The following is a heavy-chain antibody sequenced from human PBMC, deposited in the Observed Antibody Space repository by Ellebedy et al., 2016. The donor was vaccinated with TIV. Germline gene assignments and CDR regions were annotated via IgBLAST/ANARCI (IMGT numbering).Heavy chain of an antibody. CDR3: ARAEGLVVDY. CDR2: IYYSGST. Sequence: SETLSLXCTVSGGSISSGGYYWSWIRQHPGKGLEWIGYIYYSGSTYYNPSLKSRVTISVDTSKNQFSLKLSSVTAADTAVYYCARAEGLVVDYWGQGTLVTVSS. D-gene: IGHD3-16*01. J-gene: IGHJ4*02. V-gene: IGHV4-31*03. CDR1: GGSISSGGYY.